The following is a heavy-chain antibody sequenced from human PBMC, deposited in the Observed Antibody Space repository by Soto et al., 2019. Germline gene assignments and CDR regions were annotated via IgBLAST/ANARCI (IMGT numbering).Heavy chain of an antibody. CDR1: GGSISSYY. CDR3: ARGRAYGSGKNRFIDY. CDR2: IYYSGST. Sequence: SETLSLTCTVSGGSISSYYWSWIRQPPGKGLEWIGYIYYSGSTNYNPSLKSRVTISVDTSKNQFSLKLSSVTAADTAVYYCARGRAYGSGKNRFIDYWGQGTLVTVSS. V-gene: IGHV4-59*01. J-gene: IGHJ4*02. D-gene: IGHD3-10*01.